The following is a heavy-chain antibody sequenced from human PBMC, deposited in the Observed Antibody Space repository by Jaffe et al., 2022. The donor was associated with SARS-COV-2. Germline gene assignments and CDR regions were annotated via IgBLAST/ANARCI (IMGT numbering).Heavy chain of an antibody. CDR3: AKETFTVAGTGYYYFNGMDV. J-gene: IGHJ6*02. D-gene: IGHD1-1*01. Sequence: EVQLVESGGTLVQPGGSLRLSCAASGFTFNTYWMHWVRQAPGKGLVWVSRIYSDGTGTTYADSVKGRFTVSRDNAKKMLYLQMNSLRAEDTAVYYCAKETFTVAGTGYYYFNGMDVWGQGTTVTVSS. V-gene: IGHV3-74*01. CDR2: IYSDGTGT. CDR1: GFTFNTYW.